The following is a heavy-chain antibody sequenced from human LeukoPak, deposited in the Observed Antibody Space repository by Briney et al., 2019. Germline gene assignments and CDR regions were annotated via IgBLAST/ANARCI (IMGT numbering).Heavy chain of an antibody. Sequence: DSVKGRFTISRDNSKNTLYLQMNSLKTEDTAVYYCARSYGSGTYPFDYWGQGTLVTVSS. D-gene: IGHD3-10*01. J-gene: IGHJ4*02. V-gene: IGHV3-53*03. CDR3: ARSYGSGTYPFDY.